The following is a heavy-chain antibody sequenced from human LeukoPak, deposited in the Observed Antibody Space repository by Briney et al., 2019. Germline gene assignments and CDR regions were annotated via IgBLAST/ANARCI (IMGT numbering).Heavy chain of an antibody. Sequence: PSETLSLTCDVSGYSINTDYYWGWIRQPPGRGLEWIASMYHSGSAYYNPSLKSRVTISVDTSKNQLSLNLRLATAADTAVYYSARAGMVVAVYVDYWGQGTLVTVSS. CDR2: MYHSGSA. J-gene: IGHJ4*02. D-gene: IGHD2-21*01. CDR3: ARAGMVVAVYVDY. V-gene: IGHV4-38-2*01. CDR1: GYSINTDYY.